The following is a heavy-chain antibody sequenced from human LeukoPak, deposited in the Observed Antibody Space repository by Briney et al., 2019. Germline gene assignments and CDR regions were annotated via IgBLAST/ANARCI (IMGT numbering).Heavy chain of an antibody. V-gene: IGHV3-30*04. CDR3: ARGYRPYNSACLFAS. CDR1: GFTFSTYT. J-gene: IGHJ4*02. D-gene: IGHD6-25*01. Sequence: GRSLRLSCAASGFTFSTYTMHWARQAPGKGLEWVAVISYDGSYTYYAESVRGRFTFSRDNSKNTLYLQMNSLKPEDTAVYYCARGYRPYNSACLFASWGQGTLVTVSS. CDR2: ISYDGSYT.